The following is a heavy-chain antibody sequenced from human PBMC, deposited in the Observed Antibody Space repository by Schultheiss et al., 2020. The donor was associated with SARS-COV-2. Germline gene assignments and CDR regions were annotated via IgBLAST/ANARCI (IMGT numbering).Heavy chain of an antibody. CDR3: VRLPSRGITTGGTVDY. Sequence: SQTLSLTCTVSGGSISSYYWGWIRQPPEKGLEWIGSIYYTGSTYYNPSLKSRVTISVDTSKNQFSLRLIAMTAADTAVYYCVRLPSRGITTGGTVDYWGQGTLVTVSS. J-gene: IGHJ4*02. V-gene: IGHV4-39*01. D-gene: IGHD3-10*01. CDR2: IYYTGST. CDR1: GGSISSYY.